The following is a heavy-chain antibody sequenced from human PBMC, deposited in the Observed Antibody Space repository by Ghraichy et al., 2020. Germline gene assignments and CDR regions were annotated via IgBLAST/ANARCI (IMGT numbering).Heavy chain of an antibody. D-gene: IGHD2-15*01. V-gene: IGHV3-23*01. CDR3: AKDVGRGGGSCFHH. Sequence: GGSRRLSCAASGFTFSSYAMSWVRQAPGKGLEWVSAISGSGGNTYYADSVKGRFTFSRDNSKNTLYLQMNSLRAEDTAVYYCAKDVGRGGGSCFHHWGQGPLVTVSS. CDR2: ISGSGGNT. J-gene: IGHJ1*01. CDR1: GFTFSSYA.